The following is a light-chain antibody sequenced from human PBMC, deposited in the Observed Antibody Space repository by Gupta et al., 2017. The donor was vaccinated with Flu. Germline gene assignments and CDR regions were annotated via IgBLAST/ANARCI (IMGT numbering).Light chain of an antibody. V-gene: IGKV3-20*01. J-gene: IGKJ3*01. CDR1: QGVRSDF. CDR3: QQYDPSPQFT. CDR2: GAS. Sequence: ISTLSCSARQGVRSDFVACYQQRPGQAPRLLIYGASNRATGIPDSFSGSVSGTDFTLTISRREPEDFSVYYCQQYDPSPQFTFGPGTRVDIK.